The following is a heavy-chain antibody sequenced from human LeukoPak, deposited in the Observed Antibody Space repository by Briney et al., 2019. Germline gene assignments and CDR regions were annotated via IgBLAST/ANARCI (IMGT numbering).Heavy chain of an antibody. V-gene: IGHV4-59*01. D-gene: IGHD2-15*01. CDR1: GASISSYY. CDR2: IYYSGST. CDR3: ARGPKLPPYYYYGMDV. J-gene: IGHJ6*02. Sequence: RPSETLSLTCAVSGASISSYYWSWIRQPPGKGLEWIGYIYYSGSTNYNPSLKSRVTISVDTSKNQFSLKLSSVTAADTAVYYCARGPKLPPYYYYGMDVWGQGTTVTVSS.